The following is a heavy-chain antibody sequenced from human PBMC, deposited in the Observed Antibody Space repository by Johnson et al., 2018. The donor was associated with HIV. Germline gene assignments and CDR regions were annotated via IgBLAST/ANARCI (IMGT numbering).Heavy chain of an antibody. CDR1: EFIFSSYS. J-gene: IGHJ3*02. Sequence: QVQLVESGGGVVQPGGSLRLSCAASEFIFSSYSMHWVRQAPGKGLEWVAVISYDGSNKYYADSVKGRFTISRDNAKNSLYLQMNSLRAEDTAVYYCAKDDALQREPNAFDIWGQGTMVTVSS. V-gene: IGHV3-30*04. D-gene: IGHD1-14*01. CDR3: AKDDALQREPNAFDI. CDR2: ISYDGSNK.